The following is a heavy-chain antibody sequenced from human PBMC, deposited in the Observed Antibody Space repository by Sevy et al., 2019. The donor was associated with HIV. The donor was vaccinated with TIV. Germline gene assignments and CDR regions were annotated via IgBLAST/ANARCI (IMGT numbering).Heavy chain of an antibody. Sequence: ASVKVSCKASGYTFTGYYMHWVRQAPGQGLEWMGWINPNSGGTNYAQKFQGRVTMTRDTSISTAYMELSRLRSDDTAVSYCARVRWEWELLNFDYWGQGTLVTVSS. D-gene: IGHD1-26*01. J-gene: IGHJ4*02. CDR3: ARVRWEWELLNFDY. CDR1: GYTFTGYY. CDR2: INPNSGGT. V-gene: IGHV1-2*02.